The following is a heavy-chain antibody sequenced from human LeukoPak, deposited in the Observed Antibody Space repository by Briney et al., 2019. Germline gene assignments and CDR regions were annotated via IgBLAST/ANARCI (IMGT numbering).Heavy chain of an antibody. J-gene: IGHJ4*02. CDR2: VNPDSGGT. CDR3: ARGTDY. Sequence: ASVKVSCKASGYTFTGYYIHWVRQAPGQGLEWMAWVNPDSGGTKYAHKFQGRVTLTRDASISTAYMELRSLRSDDTAVYYCARGTDYWGQGTLVTVSS. CDR1: GYTFTGYY. V-gene: IGHV1-2*02.